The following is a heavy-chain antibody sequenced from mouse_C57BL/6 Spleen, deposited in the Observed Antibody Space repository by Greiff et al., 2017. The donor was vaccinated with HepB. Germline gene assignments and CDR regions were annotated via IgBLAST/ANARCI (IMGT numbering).Heavy chain of an antibody. CDR1: GFTFSDYG. D-gene: IGHD2-3*01. CDR2: ISSGSSTI. J-gene: IGHJ3*01. CDR3: ARPGYDTLFAY. Sequence: EVQRVESGGGLVKPGGSLKLSCAASGFTFSDYGMHWVRQAPEKGLEWVAYISSGSSTIYYADTVKGRFTISRDNAKNTLFLQMTSLRSEDTAMYYCARPGYDTLFAYWGQGTLVTVSA. V-gene: IGHV5-17*01.